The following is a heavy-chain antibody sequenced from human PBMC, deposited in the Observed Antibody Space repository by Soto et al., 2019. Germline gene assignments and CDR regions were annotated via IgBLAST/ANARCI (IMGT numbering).Heavy chain of an antibody. CDR2: ISGSGGNT. CDR1: GFTFSSYA. CDR3: ARSMIVVVITDFDY. Sequence: GGSLRLSCAASGFTFSSYAMSWVRQAPGKGLEWVSAISGSGGNTYYADSVKGRFTISRDNSKNTLYLQMNSLRAEDTAVYYCARSMIVVVITDFDYWGQGTLVTVSS. J-gene: IGHJ4*02. D-gene: IGHD3-22*01. V-gene: IGHV3-23*01.